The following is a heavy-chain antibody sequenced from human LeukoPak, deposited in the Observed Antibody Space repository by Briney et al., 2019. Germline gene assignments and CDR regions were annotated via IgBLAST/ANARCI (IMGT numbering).Heavy chain of an antibody. CDR1: GGSISSDDYY. CDR3: ARGGVPAAIPFDY. J-gene: IGHJ4*02. Sequence: SETLSLTCTVSGGSISSDDYYWSWIRQPPGKGLEWIGYIYYSGSTNYNPSLKSRVTISVDTSKNQFSLKLSSVTAADTAVYYCARGGVPAAIPFDYWGQGTLVTVSS. D-gene: IGHD2-2*01. V-gene: IGHV4-61*08. CDR2: IYYSGST.